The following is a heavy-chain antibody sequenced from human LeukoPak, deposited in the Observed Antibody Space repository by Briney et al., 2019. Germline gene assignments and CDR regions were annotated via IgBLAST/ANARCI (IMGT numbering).Heavy chain of an antibody. CDR2: ISGSGGST. J-gene: IGHJ6*03. CDR3: AKEGNVDTAMGFDYMDV. CDR1: GFTFSSYA. D-gene: IGHD5-18*01. Sequence: GGSLRLSCAASGFTFSSYAMSWVRQAPGKGLEWVSAISGSGGSTYYADSVKGRFTISRDNSKNTLYLQMNSLRAEDTAVYYCAKEGNVDTAMGFDYMDVWGKGTTVTVSS. V-gene: IGHV3-23*01.